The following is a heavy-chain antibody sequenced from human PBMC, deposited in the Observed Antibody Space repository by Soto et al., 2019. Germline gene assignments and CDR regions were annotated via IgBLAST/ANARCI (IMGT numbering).Heavy chain of an antibody. J-gene: IGHJ4*02. CDR2: IIPIFGTA. D-gene: IGHD2-21*02. V-gene: IGHV1-69*13. CDR3: ASRAAYCGGDCYSFDY. Sequence: GASVKVSCKASGGTFSSYAISWVRQAPGQGLEWMGGIIPIFGTANYAQKFQGRVTITADESTSTAYMELSSLRSEDTAVYYCASRAAYCGGDCYSFDYWGQGTLVTSPQ. CDR1: GGTFSSYA.